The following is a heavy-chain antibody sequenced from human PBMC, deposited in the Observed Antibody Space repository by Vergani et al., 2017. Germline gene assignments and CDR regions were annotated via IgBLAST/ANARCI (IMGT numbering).Heavy chain of an antibody. CDR1: GGSISSYY. CDR3: ARDRVRGYYYDSS. V-gene: IGHV4-59*06. J-gene: IGHJ4*02. Sequence: QVQLQESGPGLVKPSETLSLTCTVSGGSISSYYWSWIRQHPGKGLEWIGYIYYSGSTYYNPSLKSRVTISVDTSKNQFSLKLSSVTAADTAVHYCARDRVRGYYYDSSWGQGTLVTVSS. CDR2: IYYSGST. D-gene: IGHD3-22*01.